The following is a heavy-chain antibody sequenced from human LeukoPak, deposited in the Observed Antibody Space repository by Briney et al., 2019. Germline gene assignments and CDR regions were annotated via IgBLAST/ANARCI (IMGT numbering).Heavy chain of an antibody. D-gene: IGHD4-11*01. CDR2: ISSNGDRT. V-gene: IGHV3-64*01. J-gene: IGHJ4*02. CDR1: GFTFTRFA. Sequence: GGSLRLSCAASGFTFTRFAMYWVRQAPGKGLEFVSAISSNGDRTYYARSVKGRFTISRDNAKNTVDLQMGSLRPEDMGVYFCARMDDYTNYYFDYWGQGTLVTVSS. CDR3: ARMDDYTNYYFDY.